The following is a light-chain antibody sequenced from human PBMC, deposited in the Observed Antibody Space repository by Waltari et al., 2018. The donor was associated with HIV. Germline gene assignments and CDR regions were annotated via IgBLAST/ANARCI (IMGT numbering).Light chain of an antibody. CDR3: NSYAGSNNWV. CDR1: SSDAGGSKY. V-gene: IGLV2-8*01. CDR2: EVN. J-gene: IGLJ3*02. Sequence: QSALTQPPSASGSPGQSVTISCTGTSSDAGGSKYVSWYQPHPGKAPKLMIYEVNTRPSGVPDRFSGSKSANTASLTVSGLQADNEADYYCNSYAGSNNWVFGGGTKLTVL.